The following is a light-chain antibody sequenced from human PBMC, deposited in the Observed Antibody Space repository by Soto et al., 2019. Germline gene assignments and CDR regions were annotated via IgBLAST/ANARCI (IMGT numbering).Light chain of an antibody. Sequence: DIQMTQSPSSLSASVGDRVTIACQANQDIGNYLNWYQQKPGKATRLLIYDASNLEIGVPSRFSGSGSGTDFTFTISNLQPEDIATYYCQQYDTLPPYTFGQGTKVELK. CDR2: DAS. CDR1: QDIGNY. CDR3: QQYDTLPPYT. V-gene: IGKV1-33*01. J-gene: IGKJ2*01.